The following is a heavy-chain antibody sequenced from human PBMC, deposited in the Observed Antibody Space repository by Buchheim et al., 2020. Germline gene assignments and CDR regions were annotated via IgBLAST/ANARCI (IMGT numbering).Heavy chain of an antibody. J-gene: IGHJ4*02. Sequence: EVQLLESGGGLVQPGGSLRLSCAASGFTFSNNAMRWVRQPPGKGLEWVSTISGSGGGTYYANSVKGRFIISRDNSKDTLYLQMNSLRAEDTAVYYCAKDQVERSATGAYWGQGTL. CDR1: GFTFSNNA. CDR3: AKDQVERSATGAY. V-gene: IGHV3-23*01. D-gene: IGHD1-1*01. CDR2: ISGSGGGT.